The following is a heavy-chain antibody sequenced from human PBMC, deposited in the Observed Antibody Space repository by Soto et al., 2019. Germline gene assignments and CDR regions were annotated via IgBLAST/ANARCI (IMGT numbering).Heavy chain of an antibody. CDR3: ARGNGSGSYLIYYYGMDV. CDR1: GGSISSGGYY. J-gene: IGHJ6*02. CDR2: IYYSGST. V-gene: IGHV4-31*01. Sequence: LTCTVSGGSISSGGYYWSWIRQHPGKGLEWIGYIYYSGSTYYNPSLKSLVTISVDTSKNQFSLKLSSVTAADTAVYYCARGNGSGSYLIYYYGMDVWGQGTTVTVSS. D-gene: IGHD3-10*01.